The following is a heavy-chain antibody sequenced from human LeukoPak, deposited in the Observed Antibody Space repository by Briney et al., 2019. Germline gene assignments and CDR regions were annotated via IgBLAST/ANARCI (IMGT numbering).Heavy chain of an antibody. CDR3: ARGPRPLGSTMISPSDY. D-gene: IGHD3-22*01. Sequence: ASVKVSCKASGYTFTSYGISWVRQAPGQGLEWMGWISAYNGNTNYAQKLQGRVTMTTDTSTSTAYMELSSLRSEDTAVYYCARGPRPLGSTMISPSDYWGQGTLVTVSS. V-gene: IGHV1-18*01. J-gene: IGHJ4*02. CDR2: ISAYNGNT. CDR1: GYTFTSYG.